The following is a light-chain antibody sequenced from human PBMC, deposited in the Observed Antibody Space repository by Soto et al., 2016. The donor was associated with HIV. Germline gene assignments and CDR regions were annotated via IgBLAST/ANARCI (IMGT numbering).Light chain of an antibody. Sequence: DIQMTQFPSTLSASIGDRVTITCRASQSVSVWLAWYQQKPGKAPNLLIFKTSTLEIGVPSGFSGSGSGTDFTLTLSSVQPDDVGTYYCQQYNNVPWTFGQGTKLEMK. CDR2: KTS. CDR3: QQYNNVPWT. J-gene: IGKJ1*01. CDR1: QSVSVW. V-gene: IGKV1-5*03.